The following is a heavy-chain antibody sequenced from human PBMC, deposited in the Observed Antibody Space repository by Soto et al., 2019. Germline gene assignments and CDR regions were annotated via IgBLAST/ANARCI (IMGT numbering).Heavy chain of an antibody. V-gene: IGHV3-13*01. CDR2: SGTHGDA. CDR3: ARAFRHGSGSSRPGPSDGFNL. J-gene: IGHJ3*01. D-gene: IGHD3-10*01. CDR1: ELTFTPCQ. Sequence: GGALKLSCEASELTFTPCQLPRVRRCAGKRLEWVSVSGTHGDAYYSESVKFRVTFSRQDAKNSLYLQMNNLRAWDTAVYYCARAFRHGSGSSRPGPSDGFNLWGEATRVT.